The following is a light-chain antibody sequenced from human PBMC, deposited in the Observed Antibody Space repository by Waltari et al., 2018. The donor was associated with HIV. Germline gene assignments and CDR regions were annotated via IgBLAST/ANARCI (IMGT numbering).Light chain of an antibody. J-gene: IGLJ3*02. CDR2: RNN. CDR1: SSTLGSNY. Sequence: QSVLTQPPSASGTPGQRVTISCSGSSSTLGSNYVYWYQQLPRTAPKLLIYRNNQRPSGVPDRFSGSKSGTSASLAISGLRSEDEADYYCAAWDDSLSGPVFGGGTKLTVL. V-gene: IGLV1-47*01. CDR3: AAWDDSLSGPV.